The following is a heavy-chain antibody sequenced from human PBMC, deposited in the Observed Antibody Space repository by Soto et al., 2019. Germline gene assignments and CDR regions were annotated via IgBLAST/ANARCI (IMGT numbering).Heavy chain of an antibody. V-gene: IGHV4-38-2*01. CDR2: IYHSGST. CDR1: GYSISSGYY. D-gene: IGHD6-13*01. CDR3: ARASSSWSLYYYYYGMDV. Sequence: PSETLSLTCAVSGYSISSGYYWGWIRQPPGKGLEWIGSIYHSGSTYYNPSLKSRVTISVDTSKNQFSLKLSSVTAADTAVYYCARASSSWSLYYYYYGMDVWGQGTTVTV. J-gene: IGHJ6*02.